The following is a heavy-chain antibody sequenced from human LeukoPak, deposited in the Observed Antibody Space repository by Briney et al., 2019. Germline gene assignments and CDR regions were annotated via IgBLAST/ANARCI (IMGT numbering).Heavy chain of an antibody. D-gene: IGHD3-22*01. CDR2: IWYDGSNK. CDR3: ARDQAYSSGYYYHVRYFDY. V-gene: IGHV3-33*01. J-gene: IGHJ4*02. CDR1: GFTFSTCG. Sequence: PGGSLRLSCVASGFTFSTCGMHWVRQAPGKGLEWVAVIWYDGSNKKYADSVKGRFTISRDNSKNTMYLQMNSLSAEDTAVYYCARDQAYSSGYYYHVRYFDYWGQGTLVTVSS.